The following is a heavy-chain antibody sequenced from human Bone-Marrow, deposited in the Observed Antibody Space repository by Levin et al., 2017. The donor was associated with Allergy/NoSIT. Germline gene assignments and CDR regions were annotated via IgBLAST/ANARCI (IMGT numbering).Heavy chain of an antibody. Sequence: GGSLRLSCAVSGFNVDDYAMHWVRQAPGKGLEWVSGITWNRGKKDYAASVKGRFTISRDNAKNSRYLQMNSLRTGDTALYYCAKDISGDGSNFDHWGQGTLVTVSS. V-gene: IGHV3-9*01. CDR2: ITWNRGKK. J-gene: IGHJ4*02. CDR3: AKDISGDGSNFDH. CDR1: GFNVDDYA. D-gene: IGHD5-24*01.